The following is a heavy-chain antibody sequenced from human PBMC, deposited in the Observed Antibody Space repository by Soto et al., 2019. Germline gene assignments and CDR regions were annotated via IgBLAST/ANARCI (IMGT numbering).Heavy chain of an antibody. V-gene: IGHV1-69*01. CDR2: IVTLFGTT. Sequence: QVQLVQSGAEVKKPGSSVKVSCKASGGNFTSYAISWVRQAPGQGLEFMGGIVTLFGTTNYAHKFRGRVTVTADESTSTVYMEMSSISSEDTAVYYCAKASGRSWYNWFDPWGQGTLVTVST. CDR3: AKASGRSWYNWFDP. CDR1: GGNFTSYA. J-gene: IGHJ5*02. D-gene: IGHD6-13*01.